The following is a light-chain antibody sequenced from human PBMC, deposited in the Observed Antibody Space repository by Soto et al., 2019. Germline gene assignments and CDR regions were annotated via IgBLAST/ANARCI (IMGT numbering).Light chain of an antibody. Sequence: MVLTQSPGTLSLSPGERATLSCRASQSVSGSYLAWYQQKPGQAPRLLIYGASTRATDIPARFSGSGSGTGFTLTISRLEPEDFAVYYCQQFSSYPLTFGGGTKVDIK. CDR3: QQFSSYPLT. J-gene: IGKJ4*01. CDR1: QSVSGSY. CDR2: GAS. V-gene: IGKV3-20*01.